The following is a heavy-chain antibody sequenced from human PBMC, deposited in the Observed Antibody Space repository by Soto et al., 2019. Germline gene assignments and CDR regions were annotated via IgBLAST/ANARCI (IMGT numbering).Heavy chain of an antibody. V-gene: IGHV4-59*12. D-gene: IGHD3-10*01. J-gene: IGHJ5*02. CDR1: CGSISSYY. Sequence: PSETLSLTCTVSCGSISSYYWSWIRQPPGKGLEWIGYIYYSGSTNYNPSLKSRVTISVDTSKNQFSLKLSSVTAADTAVYYCARSYYRGWFDPWGQGTLVTVSS. CDR2: IYYSGST. CDR3: ARSYYRGWFDP.